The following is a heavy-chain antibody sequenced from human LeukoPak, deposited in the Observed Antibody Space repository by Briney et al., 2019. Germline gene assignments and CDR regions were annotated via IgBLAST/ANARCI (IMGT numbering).Heavy chain of an antibody. J-gene: IGHJ4*02. D-gene: IGHD2-15*01. V-gene: IGHV3-48*03. CDR3: AREKAAYFDY. CDR1: GFTFSSYA. Sequence: GGSLRLSCAASGFTFSSYAMTWVRQAPGKGLEWVSYISSSGSTIYYADSVKGRFTISRDNAKNSLYLQMNSLRAEDTAVYYCAREKAAYFDYWGQGTLVTVSS. CDR2: ISSSGSTI.